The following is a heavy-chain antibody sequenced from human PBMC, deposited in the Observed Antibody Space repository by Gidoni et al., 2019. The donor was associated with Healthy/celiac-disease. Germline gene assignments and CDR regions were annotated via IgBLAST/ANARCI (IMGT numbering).Heavy chain of an antibody. Sequence: QVQLQESGPGLVKPSETLSLPCTVSGGSISSPYWSWIRQPPGKGLEWVGYVYYTGNTNYNPSLKSRVTISIDTSRIQFSLNLTSVTAADTAVYYCARAWGTSRGGEFDYWGQGTLITVSS. CDR2: VYYTGNT. V-gene: IGHV4-59*11. CDR3: ARAWGTSRGGEFDY. J-gene: IGHJ4*02. D-gene: IGHD3-16*01. CDR1: GGSISSPY.